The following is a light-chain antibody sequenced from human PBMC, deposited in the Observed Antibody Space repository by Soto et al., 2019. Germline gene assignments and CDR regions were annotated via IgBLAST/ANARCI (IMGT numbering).Light chain of an antibody. J-gene: IGKJ1*01. V-gene: IGKV1-39*01. CDR1: QSIGTY. CDR2: AAS. Sequence: DIQMTQSPSSLSASVGDRVTITCRASQSIGTYLNWYQQTPGKAPNLLIYAASSLQSGVPARFSGRGSVTEFTLTISSLQPEDFATYYCQQGHSTPWTFGQGTKVEIK. CDR3: QQGHSTPWT.